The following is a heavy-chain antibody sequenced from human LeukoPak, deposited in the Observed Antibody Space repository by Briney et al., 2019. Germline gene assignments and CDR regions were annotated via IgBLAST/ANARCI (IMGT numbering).Heavy chain of an antibody. CDR3: ARVRLYSSSFNWFDP. Sequence: ASVKVSCKASGYTFTNYYMHWVRQAPGQGLEWMGWINPSSGGTNFAQKFQGRVTMTRDTSISAAYMELRSLRSDDTAVYYCARVRLYSSSFNWFDPWGQGTLVTVPS. V-gene: IGHV1-2*02. J-gene: IGHJ5*02. D-gene: IGHD6-13*01. CDR1: GYTFTNYY. CDR2: INPSSGGT.